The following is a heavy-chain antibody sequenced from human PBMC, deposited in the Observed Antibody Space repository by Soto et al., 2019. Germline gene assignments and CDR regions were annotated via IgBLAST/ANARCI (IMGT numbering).Heavy chain of an antibody. CDR2: ISAYNGNT. CDR1: GYTFTSCG. CDR3: ARTGGYSGYAYSVDI. Sequence: ASVKVSCKASGYTFTSCGISWVRQAPGQGLEWMGWISAYNGNTNYAQKLQGRVTMTTDTSTSTAYMELRSPRSDDTAVYYCARTGGYSGYAYSVDIWCPGTMVTVSS. V-gene: IGHV1-18*01. D-gene: IGHD5-12*01. J-gene: IGHJ3*02.